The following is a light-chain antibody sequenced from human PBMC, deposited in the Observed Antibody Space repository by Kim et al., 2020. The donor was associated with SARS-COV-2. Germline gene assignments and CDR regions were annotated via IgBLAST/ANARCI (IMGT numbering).Light chain of an antibody. Sequence: SYELTQPLSVSVALGQTATITCGGNSIGSKNVHWYQQKPGQAPVLVIYKDTNRTSGIPERFYGSNSGNTATLTHSRAQAGDEGDYYCQEWATSAGVCGGG. V-gene: IGLV3-9*01. CDR1: SIGSKN. CDR2: KDT. J-gene: IGLJ3*02. CDR3: QEWATSAGV.